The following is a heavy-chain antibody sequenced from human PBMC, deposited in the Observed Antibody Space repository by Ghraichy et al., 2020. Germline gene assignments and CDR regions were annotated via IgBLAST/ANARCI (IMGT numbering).Heavy chain of an antibody. J-gene: IGHJ4*02. CDR1: GFTFSSYA. CDR3: LSVWDFWSGYGRDYFDY. D-gene: IGHD3-3*01. CDR2: ISGSGGST. Sequence: GESLNISCAASGFTFSSYAMSWVRQAPGKGLEWVSAISGSGGSTYYADSVKGRFTISRDNSKNTLYLQMNSLRAEDTAVYYCLSVWDFWSGYGRDYFDYWGQGTLVTVSS. V-gene: IGHV3-23*01.